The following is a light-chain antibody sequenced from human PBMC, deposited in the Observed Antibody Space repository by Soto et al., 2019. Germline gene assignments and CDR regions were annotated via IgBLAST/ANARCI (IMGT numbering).Light chain of an antibody. J-gene: IGKJ1*01. CDR3: QQYGSSLST. Sequence: DIVLTQSPGTLSLSPWETAALSCRASQSVSSRYLAWYQQKSGQAPRLLIYATSSRATDIPDRFIGYGSGTDFTLTISGLEPEDFAVYYCQQYGSSLSTFGQGTKVDIK. CDR1: QSVSSRY. V-gene: IGKV3-20*01. CDR2: ATS.